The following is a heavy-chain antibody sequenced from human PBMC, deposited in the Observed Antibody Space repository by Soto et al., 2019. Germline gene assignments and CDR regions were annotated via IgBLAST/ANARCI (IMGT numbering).Heavy chain of an antibody. CDR2: IYTPGST. V-gene: IGHV4-59*01. Sequence: SETRSLTCTVSVGSIRSYYWSWIRHPPGKGLERIGPIYTPGSTNHNPPTKSRVTISIDTSKNQFSLKLSSVNAADTAVYYCAREDRDAFDIWGQGTMVTVSS. J-gene: IGHJ3*02. CDR3: AREDRDAFDI. CDR1: VGSIRSYY.